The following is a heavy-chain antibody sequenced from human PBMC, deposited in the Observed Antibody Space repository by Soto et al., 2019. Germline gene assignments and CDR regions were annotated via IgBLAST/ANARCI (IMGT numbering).Heavy chain of an antibody. CDR1: GYTFTSYG. V-gene: IGHV1-18*01. Sequence: ASVKVSCKASGYTFTSYGISWVRQAPGQGLEWMGWISAYNGNTNYAQKLQGRVTMTTDTSTSTAYMELRSLRSDDTAVYYCARDLVEWELTGGVDYWGQGTLVTVSS. D-gene: IGHD1-26*01. CDR2: ISAYNGNT. CDR3: ARDLVEWELTGGVDY. J-gene: IGHJ4*02.